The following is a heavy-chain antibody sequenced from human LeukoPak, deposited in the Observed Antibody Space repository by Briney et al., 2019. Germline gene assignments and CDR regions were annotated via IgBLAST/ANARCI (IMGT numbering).Heavy chain of an antibody. CDR2: ITSSSDYV. CDR3: AREFKSGYGMWA. D-gene: IGHD5-18*01. Sequence: PGGSLRLSCTASGFTFSSYSMNWVRPAPGKGLEWVSSITSSSDYVYYADSVKGRFTISRDNAENSLHLQMNSLRADDTAVYYCAREFKSGYGMWAWGQGTLVTVSS. V-gene: IGHV3-21*01. CDR1: GFTFSSYS. J-gene: IGHJ5*02.